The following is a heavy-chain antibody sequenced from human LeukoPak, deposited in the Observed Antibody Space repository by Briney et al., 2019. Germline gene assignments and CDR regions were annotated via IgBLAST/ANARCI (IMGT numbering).Heavy chain of an antibody. J-gene: IGHJ6*03. D-gene: IGHD3-9*01. CDR1: GYTFTSYD. Sequence: ASVKVSCKASGYTFTSYDINWVQQATGQGLEWMGWMNPNSGNTGYAQKFQGRVTMTRNTSISTAYMELSSLRSEDTAVYYCARGSIRDFDWLLSYYYYYYMDVWGKGTTVTVSS. V-gene: IGHV1-8*01. CDR2: MNPNSGNT. CDR3: ARGSIRDFDWLLSYYYYYYMDV.